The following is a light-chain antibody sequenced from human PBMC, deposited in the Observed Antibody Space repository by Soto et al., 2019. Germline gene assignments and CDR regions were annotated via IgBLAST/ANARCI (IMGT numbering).Light chain of an antibody. CDR2: GAS. CDR3: QQYNNWPLT. V-gene: IGKV3-15*01. CDR1: QSVSSN. J-gene: IGKJ4*01. Sequence: EVVLTQSPGTLSLSPGERATLSCRASQSVSSNLAWYQQKLGQAPRLLIYGASTRATGIPARFSGSGSETEFTLTISSLQSEDFAVYYCQQYNNWPLTFGGGTKVDIK.